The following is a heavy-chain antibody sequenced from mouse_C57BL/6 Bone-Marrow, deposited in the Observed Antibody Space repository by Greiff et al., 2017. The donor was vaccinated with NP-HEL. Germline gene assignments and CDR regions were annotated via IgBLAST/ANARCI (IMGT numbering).Heavy chain of an antibody. V-gene: IGHV5-6*01. J-gene: IGHJ2*01. CDR2: ISSGGSYT. CDR3: ARRCSSYFDY. CDR1: GFTFSSYG. D-gene: IGHD1-1*01. Sequence: EVQLVESGGDLVKPGGSLKLSCAASGFTFSSYGMSWVRQTPDKRLEWVATISSGGSYTYYPDSVKGRFTISRDNAKNTLYLQMSSLKSEDTAMYYCARRCSSYFDYWGQGTTLTVSS.